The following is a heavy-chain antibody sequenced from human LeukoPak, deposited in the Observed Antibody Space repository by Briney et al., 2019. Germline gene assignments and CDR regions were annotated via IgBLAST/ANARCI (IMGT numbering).Heavy chain of an antibody. V-gene: IGHV1-3*01. CDR1: GYTFTSYA. Sequence: GASVKVSCKASGYTFTSYAMHWVRQAPGQRLEWMGWINAGNGNTKYSQKFQGRVTIARDTSASTAYMELSSLRSEDTAVYYCARASYYDSSGYYVEIDAFDIWGQGTMVTVSS. J-gene: IGHJ3*02. D-gene: IGHD3-22*01. CDR3: ARASYYDSSGYYVEIDAFDI. CDR2: INAGNGNT.